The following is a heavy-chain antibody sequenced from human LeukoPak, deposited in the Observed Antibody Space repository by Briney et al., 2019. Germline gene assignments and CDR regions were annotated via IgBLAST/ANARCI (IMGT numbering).Heavy chain of an antibody. Sequence: GRSLRLSCAASGFTFSSYAMHWVRQAPGKGLEWVAVISYDGSNKYYADSVKGRFTISRDNSKNTLYLQMNSLRAEDTAVYYCARGSGIAVAGTPSPFDYWGQGTLVTVSS. CDR1: GFTFSSYA. J-gene: IGHJ4*02. D-gene: IGHD6-19*01. CDR3: ARGSGIAVAGTPSPFDY. CDR2: ISYDGSNK. V-gene: IGHV3-30-3*01.